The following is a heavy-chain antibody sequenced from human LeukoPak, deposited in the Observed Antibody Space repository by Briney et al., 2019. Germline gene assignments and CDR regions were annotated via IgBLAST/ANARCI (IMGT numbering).Heavy chain of an antibody. D-gene: IGHD2/OR15-2a*01. V-gene: IGHV5-51*01. CDR3: ARRSFDYYCMDV. Sequence: GESLKISCKDSGYSFTIYWIAWVRQMPGKGLEWMGIIYPGDSDTRYNPSFQGQVTISADKSISTAYLQWNSLKASDTAIYYCARRSFDYYCMDVWGKGTTVTVSS. J-gene: IGHJ6*03. CDR1: GYSFTIYW. CDR2: IYPGDSDT.